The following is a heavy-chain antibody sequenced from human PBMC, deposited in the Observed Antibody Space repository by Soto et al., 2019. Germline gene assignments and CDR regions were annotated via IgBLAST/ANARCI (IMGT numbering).Heavy chain of an antibody. CDR1: GYSFTSYW. J-gene: IGHJ4*02. D-gene: IGHD3-22*01. CDR3: ARLSDYSDSSGFLFGY. V-gene: IGHV5-10-1*01. CDR2: IDPSDSYT. Sequence: GESLKISCKGSGYSFTSYWISWVRQMPGKGLEWMGRIDPSDSYTNYSPSFQGHVTISADKSISTAYLQWSSLKASDTAMYYCARLSDYSDSSGFLFGYWGQGTLVTVSS.